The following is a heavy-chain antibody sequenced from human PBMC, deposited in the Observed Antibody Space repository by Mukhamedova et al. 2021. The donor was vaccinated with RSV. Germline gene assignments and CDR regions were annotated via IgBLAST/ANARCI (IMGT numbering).Heavy chain of an antibody. CDR3: ASYVDCSSTSCYYGRGSVY. J-gene: IGHJ4*02. D-gene: IGHD2-2*01. Sequence: NWVRQAPGKGLEWVSSISSSSSYIYYADSVKGRFTISRVNAKNSLYLQMNSLRAEDKAVYSCASYVDCSSTSCYYGRGSVYWGQ. CDR2: ISSSSSYI. V-gene: IGHV3-21*01.